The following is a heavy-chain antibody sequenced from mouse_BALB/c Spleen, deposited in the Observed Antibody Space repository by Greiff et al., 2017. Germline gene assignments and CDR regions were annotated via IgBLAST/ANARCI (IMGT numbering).Heavy chain of an antibody. J-gene: IGHJ4*01. CDR3: ARWYYGSGAMDY. CDR2: IDPANGNT. Sequence: EVQLQQSGAELVKPGASVKLSCTASGFNIKDTYMHWVKQRPEQGLEWIGRIDPANGNTKYDPKFQGKATITADTSSNTAYLQLSSLTSEDTAVYYCARWYYGSGAMDYWGQGTSVTVSS. V-gene: IGHV14-3*02. CDR1: GFNIKDTY. D-gene: IGHD1-1*01.